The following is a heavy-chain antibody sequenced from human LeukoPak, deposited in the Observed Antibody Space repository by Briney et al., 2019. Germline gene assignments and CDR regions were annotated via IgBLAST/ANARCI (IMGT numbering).Heavy chain of an antibody. Sequence: GGSLRLSCAASGFTFSSYAMNWVRQAPGKGLEWVSAISDSGGSTYYADSVKGRFTISRDNSKNTLSLQMNGPRVEDTAVYYCAKTTYYGSSGYYWGQGTLVTVSS. CDR3: AKTTYYGSSGYY. CDR2: ISDSGGST. J-gene: IGHJ4*02. D-gene: IGHD3-22*01. V-gene: IGHV3-23*01. CDR1: GFTFSSYA.